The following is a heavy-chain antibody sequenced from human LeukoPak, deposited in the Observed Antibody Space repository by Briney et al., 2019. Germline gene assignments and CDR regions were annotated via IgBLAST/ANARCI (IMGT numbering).Heavy chain of an antibody. CDR3: TREAAAGIDY. CDR2: IKQVGSEK. D-gene: IGHD6-13*01. V-gene: IGHV3-7*01. Sequence: GGSLRLSYEPSGFTFSTYWMRGVHQAPAKGLEWVANIKQVGSEKYYLDSVKGRFTISRDNAKNSLYLQMNSLGAEDTAVYFCTREAAAGIDYWGQGTLVTVSS. CDR1: GFTFSTYW. J-gene: IGHJ4*02.